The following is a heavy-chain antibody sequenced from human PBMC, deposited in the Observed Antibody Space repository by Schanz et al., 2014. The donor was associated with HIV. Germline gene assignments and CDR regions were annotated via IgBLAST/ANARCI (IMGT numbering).Heavy chain of an antibody. J-gene: IGHJ5*02. CDR3: ARESREDSSGSTWLDP. V-gene: IGHV1-69*01. CDR2: IIPIYGAA. Sequence: QVQLVQSGAEVKKPGSSVKVSCKASGGTFNIYTISWVRQAPGQGLEWVGGIIPIYGAAHYAQKLQGRVSINADDATNTAYLELSRLSSDDTAVYYCARESREDSSGSTWLDPWGQGTLVTVSS. CDR1: GGTFNIYT. D-gene: IGHD6-19*01.